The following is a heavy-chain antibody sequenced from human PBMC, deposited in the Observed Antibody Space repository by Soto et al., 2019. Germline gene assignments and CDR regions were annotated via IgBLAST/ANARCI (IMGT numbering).Heavy chain of an antibody. V-gene: IGHV4-4*02. CDR2: TRNSGGA. D-gene: IGHD6-19*01. J-gene: IGHJ4*02. CDR1: SGSVFSSNW. CDR3: ASHLVMAGTRGFDH. Sequence: QVQLQESGPGLVKPSGTLSLTCAVSSGSVFSSNWWSWVRLPPGKGLEWIGETRNSGGANYNPSLKSRVTITVDRSRNHIFLELSSVTAAYTAVYYCASHLVMAGTRGFDHWGLGTLVTVSS.